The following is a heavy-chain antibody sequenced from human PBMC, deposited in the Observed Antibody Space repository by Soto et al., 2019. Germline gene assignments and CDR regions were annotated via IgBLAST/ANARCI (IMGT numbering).Heavy chain of an antibody. CDR1: GGSISSSNW. CDR3: ARSFKSRSHYYYYGINV. Sequence: PSETLSLTCAVSGGSISSSNWWSWVRQPPGKGLEWIGEIYHSGSTNYNPSLKSRVTISVDKSKNQFSLKLSSVTAADTAVYYCARSFKSRSHYYYYGINVWGQGTTVTVSS. J-gene: IGHJ6*02. CDR2: IYHSGST. V-gene: IGHV4-4*02.